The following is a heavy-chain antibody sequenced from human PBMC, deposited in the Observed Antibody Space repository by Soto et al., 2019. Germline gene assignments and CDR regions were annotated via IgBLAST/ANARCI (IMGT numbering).Heavy chain of an antibody. D-gene: IGHD6-25*01. J-gene: IGHJ4*02. CDR2: ISGSGGTT. CDR1: GFTFSNYA. V-gene: IGHV3-23*01. CDR3: AKLFVETGSKSGWPWSFHY. Sequence: EVQLLESGGGLVQPGRSLRLSCAASGFTFSNYAMSWVRQAPGQGLDWVSAISGSGGTTYYADSVKGRFTISRDNSQHKLFLQMNSLRAEDAAVYYCAKLFVETGSKSGWPWSFHYWGQGTLVTVSS.